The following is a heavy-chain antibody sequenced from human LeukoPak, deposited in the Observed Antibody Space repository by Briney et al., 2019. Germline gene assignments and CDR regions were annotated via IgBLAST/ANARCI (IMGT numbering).Heavy chain of an antibody. CDR2: IGASRGNT. D-gene: IGHD2-2*02. CDR1: GYTFTNYA. V-gene: IGHV1-18*01. Sequence: ASVKVSCKASGYTFTNYAISWVRQAPGQGLEWMGWIGASRGNTDYTEKLQGRVTMTTDTSTSTAYMELRSLRSDDTAVYYCARGFCSDTSCYKLFWFDPWGQGTLVTASS. CDR3: ARGFCSDTSCYKLFWFDP. J-gene: IGHJ5*02.